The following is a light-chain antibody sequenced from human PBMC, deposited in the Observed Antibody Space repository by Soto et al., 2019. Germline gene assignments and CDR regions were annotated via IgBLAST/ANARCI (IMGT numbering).Light chain of an antibody. J-gene: IGLJ7*01. CDR1: SSNIGAGYD. CDR2: GNS. V-gene: IGLV1-40*01. CDR3: QAYDSIDV. Sequence: QSVLPQPPSVSGAPGQRVTLSCTGSSSNIGAGYDVLWYQQLPGTAPKLLIYGNSNRPSGVPDRCSGSKSGTSASRAITGLQAEDEADYYCQAYDSIDVFGTGTQLTVL.